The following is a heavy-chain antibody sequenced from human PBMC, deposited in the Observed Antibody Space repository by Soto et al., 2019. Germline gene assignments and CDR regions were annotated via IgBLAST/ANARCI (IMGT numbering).Heavy chain of an antibody. CDR1: GGSISSSNW. J-gene: IGHJ4*02. Sequence: SETLSLTCAVSGGSISSSNWWSWVRQPPGKGLEWIGEIYHSGSTNYNPSLKSRVTISVDKSKNQFSLKLSSVTAADTAVYYCARGVKYSRPRSFDYWGQGSLVTVSS. CDR2: IYHSGST. D-gene: IGHD6-6*01. CDR3: ARGVKYSRPRSFDY. V-gene: IGHV4-4*02.